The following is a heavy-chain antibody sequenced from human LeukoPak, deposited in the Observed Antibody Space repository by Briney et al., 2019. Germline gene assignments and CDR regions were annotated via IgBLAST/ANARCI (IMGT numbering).Heavy chain of an antibody. CDR2: IYSGGST. CDR3: VRVTAQLAFDY. Sequence: GGSLRLSCAASGFTVSSNYMSWVRQAPGKGLEWVSVIYSGGSTYYADSVKGRFTISRDNSKNTLYLQMNSLRAEDTAVYYCVRVTAQLAFDYWGQGTLVTVSS. D-gene: IGHD6-13*01. V-gene: IGHV3-53*01. CDR1: GFTVSSNY. J-gene: IGHJ4*02.